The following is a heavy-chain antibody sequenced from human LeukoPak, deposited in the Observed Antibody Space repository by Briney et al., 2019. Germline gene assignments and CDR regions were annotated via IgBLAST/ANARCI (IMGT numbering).Heavy chain of an antibody. CDR2: INHSGST. CDR3: ASFEWAGAFDI. D-gene: IGHD3-3*01. CDR1: GGSFSGYC. V-gene: IGHV4-34*01. J-gene: IGHJ3*02. Sequence: SETLSLTCAVYGGSFSGYCWSWIRQPPGKGLEWIGEINHSGSTNYNPSLKSRVTISVDTSKNQFSLKLSSVTAADTAVYYCASFEWAGAFDIWGQGTMVTVSS.